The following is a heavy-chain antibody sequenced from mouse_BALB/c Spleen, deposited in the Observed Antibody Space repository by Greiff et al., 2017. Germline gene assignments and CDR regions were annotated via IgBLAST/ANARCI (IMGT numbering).Heavy chain of an antibody. CDR2: ISSGGST. Sequence: EVQLVESGGGLVKPGGSLKLSCAASGFTFSSYAMSWVRQTPEKRLEWVASISSGGSTYYPDSVKGRFTISRDNARNILYLQMSSLRSEDTAMYYCAGGGSSRFAYWGQGTLVTVSA. CDR3: AGGGSSRFAY. J-gene: IGHJ3*01. D-gene: IGHD1-1*01. V-gene: IGHV5-6-5*01. CDR1: GFTFSSYA.